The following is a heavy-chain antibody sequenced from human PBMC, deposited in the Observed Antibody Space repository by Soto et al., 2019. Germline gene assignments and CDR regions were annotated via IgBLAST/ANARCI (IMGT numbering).Heavy chain of an antibody. CDR3: ARLVRYQMGIFDY. CDR1: GGSISSYY. CDR2: IYDSGST. D-gene: IGHD2-2*01. Sequence: QVQLQESGPGLVKPSETLSLTCTVSGGSISSYYWSWIRQPPGKGLEYIGYIYDSGSTNYNPSLKSRVTISVCTSKNQFSLKLSSVTAADTALYYRARLVRYQMGIFDYWGQGTLVTVSS. J-gene: IGHJ4*02. V-gene: IGHV4-59*08.